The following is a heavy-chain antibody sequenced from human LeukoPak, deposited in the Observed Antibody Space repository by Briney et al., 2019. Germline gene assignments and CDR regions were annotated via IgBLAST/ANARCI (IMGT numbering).Heavy chain of an antibody. J-gene: IGHJ6*02. Sequence: SETLSLTCAVYGGSFSGYYWSWIRQPPGKGLEWIGEINHSGSTNYNPSLKSRVTISVDTSKNQFSLKLSSVTAADTAVYYCARGEDYYYGMDVWGQGTTVTVSS. CDR2: INHSGST. CDR3: ARGEDYYYGMDV. V-gene: IGHV4-34*01. CDR1: GGSFSGYY.